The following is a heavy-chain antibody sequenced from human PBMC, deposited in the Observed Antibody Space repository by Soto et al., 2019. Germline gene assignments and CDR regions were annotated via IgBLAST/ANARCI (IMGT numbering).Heavy chain of an antibody. J-gene: IGHJ6*02. CDR3: ARDNMQALGLEQLSQSPPYYYYGMDG. V-gene: IGHV1-2*04. CDR1: GYTFTGYY. Sequence: GASVKVSCKASGYTFTGYYMHWVRQAPGQGLEWMGWINPNSGGTNYAQKFQGWVTMTRDTSISTAYMELSRLRSDDTAVYYCARDNMQALGLEQLSQSPPYYYYGMDGWGQGTSVTVSS. D-gene: IGHD1-26*01. CDR2: INPNSGGT.